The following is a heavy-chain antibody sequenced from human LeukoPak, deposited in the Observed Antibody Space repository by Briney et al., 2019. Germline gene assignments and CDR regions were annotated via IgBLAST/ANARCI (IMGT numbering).Heavy chain of an antibody. CDR3: ARDLRYSSGWSASGMDV. J-gene: IGHJ6*03. D-gene: IGHD6-19*01. CDR2: INPYSGGT. CDR1: GYVFTDYY. V-gene: IGHV1-2*02. Sequence: ASVTVSCKASGYVFTDYYIHWVRQAPGQGLEWMGWINPYSGGTNYAQKFRGRVTITRDTAISKAYVDLSRLTSDDTAVYYCARDLRYSSGWSASGMDVWGKGTTVTISS.